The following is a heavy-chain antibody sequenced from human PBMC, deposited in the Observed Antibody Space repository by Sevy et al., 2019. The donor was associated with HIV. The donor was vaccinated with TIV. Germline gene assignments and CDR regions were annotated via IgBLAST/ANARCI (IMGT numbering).Heavy chain of an antibody. CDR2: ISAYNGNT. D-gene: IGHD3-22*01. V-gene: IGHV1-18*04. CDR1: GYTFTSYG. J-gene: IGHJ3*02. Sequence: ASVKVSCKASGYTFTSYGISWVRQAPGQGLEWMGWISAYNGNTNYAQKLQGRVTMTTDTSTSTAYMELRSLRSDDTAEYYCARDESGSYYYDSSGYYRALTFDIWGQGTMVTVSS. CDR3: ARDESGSYYYDSSGYYRALTFDI.